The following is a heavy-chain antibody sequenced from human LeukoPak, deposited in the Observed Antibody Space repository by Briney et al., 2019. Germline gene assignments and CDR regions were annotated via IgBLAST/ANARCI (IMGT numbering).Heavy chain of an antibody. CDR1: GFTFSSYA. V-gene: IGHV3-23*01. D-gene: IGHD3-16*01. CDR3: AKSPITSGSLYYSDY. Sequence: GGSLRLSCAASGFTFSSYAMSWVRQAPGKGLWWVSGISGSGGSTFYADSVKGRFTISRDNSKSTLYLQMNSLRAEDTAVYYCAKSPITSGSLYYSDYWGQGTLVTVSS. CDR2: ISGSGGST. J-gene: IGHJ4*02.